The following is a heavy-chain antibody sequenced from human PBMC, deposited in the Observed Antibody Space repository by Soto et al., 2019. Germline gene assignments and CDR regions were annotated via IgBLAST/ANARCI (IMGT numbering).Heavy chain of an antibody. D-gene: IGHD2-15*01. CDR1: GGSISGYY. CDR3: AREPIAHSYSER. J-gene: IGHJ4*02. CDR2: MYSSERT. V-gene: IGHV4-4*07. Sequence: SETLSLTCTVSGGSISGYYWSWIRQPAGKGLEWIGRMYSSERTNYNPSLKSRVTMSMDTSKNQFSLKLTSVTAADTAVYFCAREPIAHSYSERWGKGNMVTVSS.